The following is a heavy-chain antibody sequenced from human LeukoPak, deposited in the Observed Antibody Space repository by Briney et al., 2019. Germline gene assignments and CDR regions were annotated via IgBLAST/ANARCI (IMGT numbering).Heavy chain of an antibody. V-gene: IGHV3-33*08. D-gene: IGHD3-10*02. CDR1: GFTFSSHA. Sequence: GGSLRLSCTPSGFTFSSHAMSWVRQAPGKGLEWVAVIWYDGSNKYYADSVKGRFTISRDNSKNTLYLQMNSLRAEDTAVYYCARDVHFDYWGQGTLVTVSS. CDR3: ARDVHFDY. CDR2: IWYDGSNK. J-gene: IGHJ4*02.